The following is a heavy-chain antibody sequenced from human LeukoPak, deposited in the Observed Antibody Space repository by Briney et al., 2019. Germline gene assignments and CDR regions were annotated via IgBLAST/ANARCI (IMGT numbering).Heavy chain of an antibody. V-gene: IGHV1-2*02. Sequence: ASVKVSCKTSGYXFTDYYLHWVRQAPGQGLQWMGWINPKSGATNYAQNFQGRVTMTGDTSLSTAYVELSRVTPDDTAVYYCARGRDGDYWGQGTLVTVS. CDR1: GYXFTDYY. CDR2: INPKSGAT. D-gene: IGHD5-24*01. J-gene: IGHJ4*02. CDR3: ARGRDGDY.